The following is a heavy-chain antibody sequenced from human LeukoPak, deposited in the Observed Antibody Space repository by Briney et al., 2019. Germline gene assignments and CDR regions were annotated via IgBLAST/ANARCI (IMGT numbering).Heavy chain of an antibody. CDR1: RFTFSSYD. CDR3: ARGGGATPWDY. Sequence: GGSLRLPCAACRFTFSSYDMNCVRQAPGKAREWVSYISSSGKTLYYADSVKGRFTISRDNAKKSLYLQMNSLRAEDTAVDYCARGGGATPWDYWGQGTLVTVSS. CDR2: ISSSGKTL. D-gene: IGHD3-16*01. V-gene: IGHV3-48*03. J-gene: IGHJ4*02.